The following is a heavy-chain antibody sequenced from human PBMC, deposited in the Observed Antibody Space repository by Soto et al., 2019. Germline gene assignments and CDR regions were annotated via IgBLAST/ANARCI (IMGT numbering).Heavy chain of an antibody. Sequence: QVQLVESGGGVVQPGRSLRLSCAASGFTFSTYAMHWVRQAPGKGLEWVAVISYDGSNKYYADSVKGRFTISRDNSKNTLYLQMNSLRAEDTAVYYCARRYKDGRRDCNSTSCLFDPWGQGTLVTVSS. V-gene: IGHV3-30-3*01. J-gene: IGHJ5*02. CDR3: ARRYKDGRRDCNSTSCLFDP. CDR1: GFTFSTYA. CDR2: ISYDGSNK. D-gene: IGHD2-2*01.